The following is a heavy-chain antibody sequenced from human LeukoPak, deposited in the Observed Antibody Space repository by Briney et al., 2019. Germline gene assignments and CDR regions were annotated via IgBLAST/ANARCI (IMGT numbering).Heavy chain of an antibody. CDR3: ARDARGAAAADDPLDI. V-gene: IGHV1-58*01. CDR1: GFTFTSSA. Sequence: ASVKVSCKASGFTFTSSAVQWVRQARGQRLEWIGWIVVGSGNTNYAQKFQERVTITRDMSTSTAYMELSSLTSEDTAVYYCARDARGAAAADDPLDIWGQGTTVTVSS. D-gene: IGHD6-13*01. CDR2: IVVGSGNT. J-gene: IGHJ3*02.